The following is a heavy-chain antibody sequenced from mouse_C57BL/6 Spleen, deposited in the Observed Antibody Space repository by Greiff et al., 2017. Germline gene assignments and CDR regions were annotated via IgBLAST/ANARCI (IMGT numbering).Heavy chain of an antibody. CDR2: ISSGSSTI. CDR1: GFTFSDYG. V-gene: IGHV5-17*01. CDR3: ARPDYDPWFAY. J-gene: IGHJ3*01. D-gene: IGHD2-4*01. Sequence: EVKLMESGGGLVKPGGSLKLSCAASGFTFSDYGMHWVRQAPEKGLAWVAYISSGSSTIYYADTVKGRFTISRDNAKNTLFLQMTSLRSEDTAMYYCARPDYDPWFAYWGQGTLVTVSA.